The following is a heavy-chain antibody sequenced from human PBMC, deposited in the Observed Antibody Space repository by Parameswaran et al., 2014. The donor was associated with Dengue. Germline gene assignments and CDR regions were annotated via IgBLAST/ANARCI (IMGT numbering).Heavy chain of an antibody. V-gene: IGHV3-21*01. CDR3: ARKLDFDY. Sequence: WIRQPPGKGLEWVSSISSSSSYIYYADSVKGRFTISRDNAKNSLYLQMNSLRAEDTAVYYCARKLDFDYWGQGTLVTVSS. CDR2: ISSSSSYI. D-gene: IGHD1-7*01. J-gene: IGHJ4*02.